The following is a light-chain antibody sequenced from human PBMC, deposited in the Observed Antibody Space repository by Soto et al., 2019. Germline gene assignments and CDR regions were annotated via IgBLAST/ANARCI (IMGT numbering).Light chain of an antibody. CDR2: SNN. Sequence: QSVLTQPPSASGTPGQRVTISCSGSSSNIGSNTVNWYQQLPGTAPKLLIYSNNQRPSGVHGRFSCTKCGTSASLAISGLESEDEADYYCAAWDDSLNGVFGGGTKVTVL. J-gene: IGLJ3*02. CDR1: SSNIGSNT. CDR3: AAWDDSLNGV. V-gene: IGLV1-44*01.